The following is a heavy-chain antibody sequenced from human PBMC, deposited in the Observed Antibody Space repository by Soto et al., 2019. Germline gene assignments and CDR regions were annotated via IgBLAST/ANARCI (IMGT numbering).Heavy chain of an antibody. Sequence: GGSLRLSCAASGFTFSSYAMTWVRQAPGKGLEWVSAISGSGGTTYYGDSVKGRFTISRDNSKNTLYLQMNTLGAEDTAVYYCARNSSGRSNWFDPWGQGTLVTVSS. V-gene: IGHV3-23*01. D-gene: IGHD6-19*01. CDR2: ISGSGGTT. CDR3: ARNSSGRSNWFDP. J-gene: IGHJ5*02. CDR1: GFTFSSYA.